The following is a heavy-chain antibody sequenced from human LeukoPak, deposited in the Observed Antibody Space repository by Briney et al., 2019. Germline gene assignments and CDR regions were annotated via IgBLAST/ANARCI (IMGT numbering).Heavy chain of an antibody. J-gene: IGHJ4*02. D-gene: IGHD3-9*01. CDR3: ASGGLVSRYLDH. Sequence: SETLSLTCAVSGGSISSSTWWTWVRLPPGKGLEWIEEIFHSGSTNFNPSLKSRLTMSVDESKHEFSLKLTSVTAADTAVYYCASGGLVSRYLDHWGQRTVVTVSS. V-gene: IGHV4-4*02. CDR1: GGSISSSTW. CDR2: IFHSGST.